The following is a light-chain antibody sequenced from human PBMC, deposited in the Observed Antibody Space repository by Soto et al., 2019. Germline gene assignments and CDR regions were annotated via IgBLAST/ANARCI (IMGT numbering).Light chain of an antibody. CDR1: QSVSSSY. V-gene: IGKV3-20*01. Sequence: EIVLTQSPGTLSLSPGERATLSCRASQSVSSSYLAWYQQKPGQAPRLLIFDASFRTTGIPDRFSGCGSGTDFTLTISRLEPEDFAVYYCQQYGSIPYTFGLGTRLEI. CDR3: QQYGSIPYT. CDR2: DAS. J-gene: IGKJ2*01.